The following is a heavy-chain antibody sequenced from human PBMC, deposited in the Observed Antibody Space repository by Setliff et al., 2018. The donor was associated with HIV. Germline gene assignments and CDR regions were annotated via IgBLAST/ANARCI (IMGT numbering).Heavy chain of an antibody. CDR2: FYFGGNT. CDR3: ARDTLGYGAHFDN. J-gene: IGHJ4*02. D-gene: IGHD5-18*01. V-gene: IGHV4-39*02. CDR1: GASISDNTYS. Sequence: LSLTCGVSGASISDNTYSWGWVRQPPGQGLEWLGSFYFGGNTHYNPSLKSRLTISVDTSTNHFSLRLHSVTAADTAVYYCARDTLGYGAHFDNWGQGILVTVSS.